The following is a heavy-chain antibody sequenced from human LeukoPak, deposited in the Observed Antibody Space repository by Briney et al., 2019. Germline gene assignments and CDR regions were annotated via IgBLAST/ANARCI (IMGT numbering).Heavy chain of an antibody. D-gene: IGHD3-10*01. CDR1: GFTVSTNY. J-gene: IGHJ4*02. Sequence: GGSLRLSCAASGFTVSTNYMSWVRQAPGKGVEWVSVIYSGGTTFYTDSVKGRFTISSDNSKNTLYLQMNSLRAEDTAVYYCARLLGYYGHFDCWVQGGMVTDCS. CDR3: ARLLGYYGHFDC. V-gene: IGHV3-53*01. CDR2: IYSGGTT.